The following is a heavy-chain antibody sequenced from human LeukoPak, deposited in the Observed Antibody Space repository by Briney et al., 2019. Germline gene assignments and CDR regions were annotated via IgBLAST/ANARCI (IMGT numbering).Heavy chain of an antibody. CDR2: ISSSGSTI. J-gene: IGHJ4*02. Sequence: SGGSLRLSCAASGFTFSDYYMSWIRQAPGKGLEWVSYISSSGSTIYYADSVKGRFTISRDNAKNSLYLQMNSLRAEDTAVYYCARDLYCSSTSCYEREFDYWGQGTLVTVSS. CDR1: GFTFSDYY. V-gene: IGHV3-11*01. CDR3: ARDLYCSSTSCYEREFDY. D-gene: IGHD2-2*01.